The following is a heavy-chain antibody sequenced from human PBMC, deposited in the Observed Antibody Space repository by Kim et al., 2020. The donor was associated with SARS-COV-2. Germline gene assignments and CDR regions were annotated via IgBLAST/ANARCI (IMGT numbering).Heavy chain of an antibody. D-gene: IGHD3-22*01. CDR3: ARTRITMIVVVTHFDY. Sequence: SVKSRVTISVDTSKNKFSLKLSYVTAADTAVYYCARTRITMIVVVTHFDYWGQGTLVTVSS. V-gene: IGHV4-31*02. J-gene: IGHJ4*02.